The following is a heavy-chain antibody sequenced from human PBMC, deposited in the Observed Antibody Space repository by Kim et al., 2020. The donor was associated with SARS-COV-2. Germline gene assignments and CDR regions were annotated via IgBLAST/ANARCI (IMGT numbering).Heavy chain of an antibody. CDR2: ISAYNGNT. CDR1: GYTFTSYG. CDR3: ARDRRGGYCSGGSCYDGLFDY. V-gene: IGHV1-18*01. Sequence: ASVKVSCKASGYTFTSYGISWVRQAPGQGLEWMGWISAYNGNTNYAQKLQGRVTMTTDTSTSTAYMELRSLRSDDTAVYYCARDRRGGYCSGGSCYDGLFDYWGQGTLVTVSS. J-gene: IGHJ4*02. D-gene: IGHD2-15*01.